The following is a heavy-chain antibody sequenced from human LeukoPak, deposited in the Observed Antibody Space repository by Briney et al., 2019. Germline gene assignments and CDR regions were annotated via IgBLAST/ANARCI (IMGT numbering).Heavy chain of an antibody. CDR3: ARAGCHGVCPSYYYYYGMDV. J-gene: IGHJ6*02. Sequence: GGSLRLSCAASGFTFSSYSMNWVRQAPGKGLEWVSYIGSGSSVIYYADFVKGRFTISRDNAKNSLYLQMNSLRDEDTAVYYCARAGCHGVCPSYYYYYGMDVWGQGTTVTVSS. V-gene: IGHV3-48*02. CDR2: IGSGSSVI. D-gene: IGHD2-8*01. CDR1: GFTFSSYS.